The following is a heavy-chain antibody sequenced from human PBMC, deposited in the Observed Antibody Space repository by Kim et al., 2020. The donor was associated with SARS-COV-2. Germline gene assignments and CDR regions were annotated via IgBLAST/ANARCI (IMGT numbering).Heavy chain of an antibody. D-gene: IGHD2-15*01. J-gene: IGHJ4*02. CDR2: ISDSVSTI. CDR3: ARARYCTTGSCYDDS. V-gene: IGHV3-48*03. CDR1: GFTFSSFE. Sequence: GGSLRLSCAASGFTFSSFEMNWASQAPGKGLEWLSYISDSVSTIYYADSVRGRFTISRDNANNSLYLEMNSLRVEDTAVYYCARARYCTTGSCYDDSWGQGTLVTVSS.